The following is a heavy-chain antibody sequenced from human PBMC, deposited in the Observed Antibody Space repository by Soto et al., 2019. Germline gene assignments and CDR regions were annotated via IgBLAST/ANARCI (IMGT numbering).Heavy chain of an antibody. D-gene: IGHD3-3*01. J-gene: IGHJ4*02. CDR3: ARGAPLYYDFWSGYYTYCDY. CDR2: IIPILGIA. Sequence: QVQLVQSGAEVKKTGSSVKVSCKAPRGTFSSYTISWVRQAPGQGREWMGRIIPILGIANYAQKFQGRVTITADKSTSTAYMERSSLRSEDTAVYSCARGAPLYYDFWSGYYTYCDYWGQGTLVTVSS. V-gene: IGHV1-69*02. CDR1: RGTFSSYT.